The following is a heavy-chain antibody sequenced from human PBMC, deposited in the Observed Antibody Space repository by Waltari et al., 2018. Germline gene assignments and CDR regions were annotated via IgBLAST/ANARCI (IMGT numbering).Heavy chain of an antibody. D-gene: IGHD6-6*01. CDR3: ARKGRDSSSSRKAFDI. V-gene: IGHV4-39*01. CDR2: VYYSGST. Sequence: QLQLQESGPGLVKPSETLSLTCTVSVGSISSSAYYLYWLRQPPVKGLEWIGSVYYSGSTYYNSSLKSRVTISVDTSKNQFSLILSSVTAADTAVYYCARKGRDSSSSRKAFDIWGQGTMVTVSS. J-gene: IGHJ3*02. CDR1: VGSISSSAYY.